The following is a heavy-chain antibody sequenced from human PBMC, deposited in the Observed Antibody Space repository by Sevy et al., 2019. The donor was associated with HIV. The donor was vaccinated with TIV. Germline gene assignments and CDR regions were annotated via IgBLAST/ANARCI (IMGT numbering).Heavy chain of an antibody. D-gene: IGHD1-26*01. CDR3: AKASGSYFRPSDY. V-gene: IGHV3-30*18. CDR2: ISYAGSNK. CDR1: GFTFSSYG. J-gene: IGHJ4*02. Sequence: GGSLRLSCAASGFTFSSYGMHWVRQAPGKGLEWVAVISYAGSNKYYADSVKGRFTISRDNSKNTLYLQMNSLRAEDTAVYYCAKASGSYFRPSDYWGQGTLVTVS.